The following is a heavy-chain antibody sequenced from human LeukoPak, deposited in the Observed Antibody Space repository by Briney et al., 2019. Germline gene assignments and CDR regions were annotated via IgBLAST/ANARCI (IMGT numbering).Heavy chain of an antibody. V-gene: IGHV3-15*07. Sequence: GGSLRLSCAASGFTFSKAWMNWVRQAPGKGLEWVGRIKSKTDGGTTDYAAPVKGRFTISRDDSKNTLYLQMNSLRAEDTAVYYCARGGLYQLPTSLDYWGQGTLVTVSS. CDR2: IKSKTDGGTT. D-gene: IGHD2-2*01. CDR3: ARGGLYQLPTSLDY. J-gene: IGHJ4*02. CDR1: GFTFSKAW.